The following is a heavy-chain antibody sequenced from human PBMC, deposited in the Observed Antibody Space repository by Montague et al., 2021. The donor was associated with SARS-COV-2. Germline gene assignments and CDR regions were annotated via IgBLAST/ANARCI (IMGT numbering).Heavy chain of an antibody. D-gene: IGHD2-15*01. J-gene: IGHJ2*01. CDR3: AHVGMACSGGSCYPKIKDCYFDL. V-gene: IGHV2-5*02. Sequence: PALVKPTQTLTLTCTFSGFSLSTSGVGVGWIRQPPGKALEWLALIYWDDDKRYSPSLKSRLTITKDTSKNQVVLTMTNMDPVDTATYYCAHVGMACSGGSCYPKIKDCYFDLWGRGTLVTVSS. CDR1: GFSLSTSGVG. CDR2: IYWDDDK.